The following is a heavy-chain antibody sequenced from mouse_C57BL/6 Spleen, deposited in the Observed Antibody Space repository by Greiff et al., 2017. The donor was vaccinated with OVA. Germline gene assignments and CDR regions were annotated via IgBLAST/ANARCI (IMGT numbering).Heavy chain of an antibody. CDR3: ASAYDYDWYFDV. V-gene: IGHV1-26*01. Sequence: EVQLQQSGPELVKPGASVKISCKASGYTFTDYYMNWVKQSHGKSLEWIGDINPNNGGTSYNQKFKGKATLTVDKSSSTAYMELRSLTSEDSAVYYGASAYDYDWYFDVWGTGTTVTVSS. CDR2: INPNNGGT. CDR1: GYTFTDYY. J-gene: IGHJ1*03. D-gene: IGHD2-4*01.